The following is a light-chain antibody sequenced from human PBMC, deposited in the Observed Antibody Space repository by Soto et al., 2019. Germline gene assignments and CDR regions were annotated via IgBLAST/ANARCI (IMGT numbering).Light chain of an antibody. CDR3: QQYGSSPT. CDR1: QSVSSSY. CDR2: GAS. V-gene: IGKV3-20*01. J-gene: IGKJ4*01. Sequence: EIVLTQSPGTLSLSPGERATLSCRASQSVSSSYLAWYQQKPGQAPRLLIYGASSRATGIPDRFSGSGSGTDFTLTISRREPEGFAVYYCQQYGSSPTFGGGTKVEIK.